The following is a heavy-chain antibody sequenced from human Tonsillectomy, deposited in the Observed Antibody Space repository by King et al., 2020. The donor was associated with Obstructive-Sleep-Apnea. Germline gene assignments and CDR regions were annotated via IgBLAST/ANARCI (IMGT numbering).Heavy chain of an antibody. CDR1: RFSPSGYA. J-gene: IGHJ6*02. V-gene: IGHV3-30*04. CDR3: SRSSSSTSWYYYSMDV. Sequence: VQLVQSGGGVVQPGGSLRLSCAASRFSPSGYAMHWVRQAPGKGLEWVALISYDGRDQYYTDSVRGRFTISRDNSDNMLFLQMNSLRPDDTAVYYCSRSSSSTSWYYYSMDVWGQGTTVTVSS. CDR2: ISYDGRDQ. D-gene: IGHD2-2*01.